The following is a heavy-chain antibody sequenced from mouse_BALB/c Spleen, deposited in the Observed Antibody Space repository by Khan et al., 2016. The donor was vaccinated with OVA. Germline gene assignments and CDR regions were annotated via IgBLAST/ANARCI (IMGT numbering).Heavy chain of an antibody. CDR1: GYSITTDYA. CDR3: ARRGGYGDCAWFAY. D-gene: IGHD2-2*01. V-gene: IGHV3-2*02. CDR2: ISYSGGT. J-gene: IGHJ3*01. Sequence: EVQLQESGPGLVKPSQSLSLTCTVTGYSITTDYAWNWIRQFPGKKLEWMAYISYSGGTSYNPSLKSRISITRDTSKNQFFLQLNSVTTEDTATYSCARRGGYGDCAWFAYWGQGTLVTVSA.